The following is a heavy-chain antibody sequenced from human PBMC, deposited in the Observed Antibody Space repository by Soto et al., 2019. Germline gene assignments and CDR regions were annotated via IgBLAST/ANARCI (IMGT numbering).Heavy chain of an antibody. V-gene: IGHV3-23*01. Sequence: PGGSLRLSCAASGFTFSSYAMSWVRQAPGKGLEWVSAISGSGGSTYYADSVKGRFTISRDNSKNTLYLQMNSLRAEDTAVYYCAKTDLVPAAAVNSPTDCWGQGTLVTVSS. CDR3: AKTDLVPAAAVNSPTDC. D-gene: IGHD2-2*01. CDR2: ISGSGGST. J-gene: IGHJ4*02. CDR1: GFTFSSYA.